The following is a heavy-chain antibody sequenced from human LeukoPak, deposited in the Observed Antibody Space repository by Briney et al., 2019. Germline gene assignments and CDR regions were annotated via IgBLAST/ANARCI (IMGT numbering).Heavy chain of an antibody. Sequence: PSETLSLTCAVSGGSISFYYWSWIRQPPGKGLEWIGYIYTTGSTNYNPSLKSRVNISVDTSKNQFSLNLSSVTAADTAAYYCAREYYYGSGSGRAAFDIWGQGTMVTVSS. CDR1: GGSISFYY. D-gene: IGHD3-10*01. J-gene: IGHJ3*02. CDR2: IYTTGST. V-gene: IGHV4-59*01. CDR3: AREYYYGSGSGRAAFDI.